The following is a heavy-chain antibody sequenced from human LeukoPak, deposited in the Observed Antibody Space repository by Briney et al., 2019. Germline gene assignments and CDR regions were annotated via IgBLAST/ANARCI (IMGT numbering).Heavy chain of an antibody. V-gene: IGHV1-8*01. CDR1: GYTFTSYD. J-gene: IGHJ4*02. D-gene: IGHD6-13*01. CDR3: ARAHGIAAAGRPFYYY. Sequence: ASVKVSCKASGYTFTSYDINWVRQATGQGLEWMGWMNPNSGNTGYAQKFQGRVTMTRNTSISTAYMELSSLRSEDTAVYYRARAHGIAAAGRPFYYYWGQGTLVTVSS. CDR2: MNPNSGNT.